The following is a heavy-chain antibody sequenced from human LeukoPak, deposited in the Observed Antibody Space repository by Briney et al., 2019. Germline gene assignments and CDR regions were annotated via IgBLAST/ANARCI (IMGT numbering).Heavy chain of an antibody. CDR3: ARGRVSLVDIVVETALNIWFDP. CDR1: GFTFSSYA. J-gene: IGHJ5*02. Sequence: QAGGSLRLSCAASGFTFSSYAMSWVRQAPGKGLEWVSAISGSGGSTYYADSVKGRFTISRDNAKNTLYLQMNSLRAEDTAVYYCARGRVSLVDIVVETALNIWFDPWGQGTLVTVSS. V-gene: IGHV3-23*01. CDR2: ISGSGGST. D-gene: IGHD2-21*02.